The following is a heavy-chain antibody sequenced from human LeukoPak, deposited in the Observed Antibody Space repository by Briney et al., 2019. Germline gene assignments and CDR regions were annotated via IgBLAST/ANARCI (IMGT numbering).Heavy chain of an antibody. Sequence: ASVKVSCKASGYTFTNYGFSWVRQAPGQGLEWMGWISTYSGNTNYAQQLQGRVTMTSDTSTSTVYMELRSLRSDDTAVYYCARGYCRSTSRHEPPLYGMDVWGQGTTVTVS. J-gene: IGHJ6*02. CDR1: GYTFTNYG. V-gene: IGHV1-18*04. CDR3: ARGYCRSTSRHEPPLYGMDV. CDR2: ISTYSGNT. D-gene: IGHD2-2*01.